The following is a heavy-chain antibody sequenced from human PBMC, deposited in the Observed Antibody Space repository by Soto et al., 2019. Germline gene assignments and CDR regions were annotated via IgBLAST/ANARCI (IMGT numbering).Heavy chain of an antibody. CDR3: ARRRAVAGPADY. D-gene: IGHD6-19*01. V-gene: IGHV4-59*01. Sequence: PSETLSLTCTVSGGSISSYYWSWLRQPPGKGLEWIGYIYYSGSTNYNPSLKSRVTISVDTSKNQFSLKLSPVTAADTAVYYWARRRAVAGPADYWGQGTLVTVSS. J-gene: IGHJ4*02. CDR1: GGSISSYY. CDR2: IYYSGST.